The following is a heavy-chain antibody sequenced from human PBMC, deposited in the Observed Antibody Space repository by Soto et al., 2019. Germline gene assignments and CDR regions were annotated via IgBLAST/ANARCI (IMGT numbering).Heavy chain of an antibody. D-gene: IGHD2-15*01. Sequence: GGSLRLSCAASGFTFSSYGMHWVRQAPGKGLEWVAVISYDGSNKYYADSVKGRFTISRDNSKNTLYLQMNSLRAEDTAVYYCAKLGSGSRCSGGSCYSGGAFDIWGQGTMVTV. V-gene: IGHV3-30*18. CDR2: ISYDGSNK. J-gene: IGHJ3*02. CDR3: AKLGSGSRCSGGSCYSGGAFDI. CDR1: GFTFSSYG.